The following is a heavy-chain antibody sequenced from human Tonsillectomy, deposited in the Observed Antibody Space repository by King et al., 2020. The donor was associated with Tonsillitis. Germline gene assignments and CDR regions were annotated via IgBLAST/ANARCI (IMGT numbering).Heavy chain of an antibody. J-gene: IGHJ6*02. CDR3: ARDGGYSSSWYFPHYYDYGMDV. CDR2: IYHSGST. V-gene: IGHV4-38-2*02. CDR1: GYSISSGYY. D-gene: IGHD6-13*01. Sequence: QLQESGPGLVKPSETLSLTCTVSGYSISSGYYWGWIRQPPGKGLEWIGSIYHSGSTYYNPSLKSRVTISVDTSKNQFSLKLSSVTAADTAVYYCARDGGYSSSWYFPHYYDYGMDVWGQGTTVTVSS.